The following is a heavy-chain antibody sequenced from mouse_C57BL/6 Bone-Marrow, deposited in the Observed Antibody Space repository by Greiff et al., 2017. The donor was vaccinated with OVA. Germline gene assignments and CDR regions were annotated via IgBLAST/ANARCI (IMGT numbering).Heavy chain of an antibody. Sequence: QVQLQQPGAELVKPGASVKMSCKASGYTFTSYWITWVKQRPGQGLEWIGDIYPGSGSTNYNEKFKGKATLTADKSSSTAYMQLSSLTSEDSAVYFCARLLLDYWGQGTTLTVSS. V-gene: IGHV1-55*01. CDR2: IYPGSGST. J-gene: IGHJ2*01. D-gene: IGHD2-3*01. CDR3: ARLLLDY. CDR1: GYTFTSYW.